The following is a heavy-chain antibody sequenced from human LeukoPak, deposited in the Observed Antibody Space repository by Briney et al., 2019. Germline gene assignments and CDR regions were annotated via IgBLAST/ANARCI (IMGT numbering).Heavy chain of an antibody. V-gene: IGHV4-34*01. CDR3: ARGNRYNYDSSGYYYWRPFDY. J-gene: IGHJ4*02. CDR1: GGSFSGYY. D-gene: IGHD3-22*01. CDR2: INHSGST. Sequence: SETLFLTCAVYGGSFSGYYWSWIRQPPGKGLEWIGEINHSGSTNYNPSLKSRVTISVDTSKNQFSLKLSSVTAADTAVYYCARGNRYNYDSSGYYYWRPFDYWGQGTLVTVSS.